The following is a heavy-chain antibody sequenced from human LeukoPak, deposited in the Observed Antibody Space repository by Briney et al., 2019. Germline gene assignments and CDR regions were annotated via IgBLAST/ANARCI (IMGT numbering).Heavy chain of an antibody. J-gene: IGHJ4*02. V-gene: IGHV3-30*02. Sequence: GGSLRLSCVASGFSFASYDIHWVRQAPGKGLEWVTFIKSDGSQEYYADSVKGRFTISRDNSMNTVNVQMNSLRPEDTAVYYCAKEGSGWYYLDYWGQGTVVTVSA. CDR1: GFSFASYD. CDR2: IKSDGSQE. CDR3: AKEGSGWYYLDY. D-gene: IGHD6-19*01.